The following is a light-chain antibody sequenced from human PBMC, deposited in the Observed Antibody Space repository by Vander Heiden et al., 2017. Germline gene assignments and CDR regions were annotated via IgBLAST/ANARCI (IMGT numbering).Light chain of an antibody. CDR1: SSNIGSNT. V-gene: IGLV1-44*01. Sequence: SVLTQPPSASGPPGQRVTISCSGSSSNIGSNTVNWYQQLPGTAPKLLIYSNNQRPSGVPGRFSGSKSGTSASLAISGLQSDDEADYYCAAWDDSLNGYVFGTGTKVSVL. CDR2: SNN. CDR3: AAWDDSLNGYV. J-gene: IGLJ1*01.